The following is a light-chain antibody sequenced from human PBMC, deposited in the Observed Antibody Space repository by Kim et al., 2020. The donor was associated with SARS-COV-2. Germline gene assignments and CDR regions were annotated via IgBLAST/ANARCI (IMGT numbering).Light chain of an antibody. CDR1: KLGDKC. V-gene: IGLV3-1*01. Sequence: SVSPGQTASITCCADKLGDKCACWYQQTPRGSPVLVIYQDSKRPSGIPERFSGSNSGNTAALPISGTQAMDEAVYYCQAWDSSTVVFGGGTQLTVL. J-gene: IGLJ3*02. CDR3: QAWDSSTVV. CDR2: QDS.